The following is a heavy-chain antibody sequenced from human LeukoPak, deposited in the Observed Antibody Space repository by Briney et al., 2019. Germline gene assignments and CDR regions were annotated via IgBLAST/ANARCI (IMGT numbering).Heavy chain of an antibody. J-gene: IGHJ5*02. CDR1: GYTFTSYY. Sequence: ASVKVSCKASGYTFTSYYIYWVRQAPGQGLEWMGAIFPSGGKTDYSQKFQGRLTLTRDTSTNTVYMELTGLRSDDTALYFCTRAFDPWGQGTLVTVSS. CDR2: IFPSGGKT. V-gene: IGHV1-46*01. CDR3: TRAFDP.